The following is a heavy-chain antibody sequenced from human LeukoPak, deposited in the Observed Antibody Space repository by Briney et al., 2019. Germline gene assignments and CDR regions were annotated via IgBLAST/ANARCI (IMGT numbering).Heavy chain of an antibody. CDR3: ARRSIAVAGQPYGWLDP. Sequence: PSETLSLTCTVSGGSISRYYWSWIRQPPGKRLEWIGRFFPSGSTNYNPSLKSRVTISVDTSKNQFSLKLSSVTAADTAVYYCARRSIAVAGQPYGWLDPWGQGTLVTVSS. J-gene: IGHJ5*02. D-gene: IGHD6-19*01. CDR2: FFPSGST. V-gene: IGHV4-59*08. CDR1: GGSISRYY.